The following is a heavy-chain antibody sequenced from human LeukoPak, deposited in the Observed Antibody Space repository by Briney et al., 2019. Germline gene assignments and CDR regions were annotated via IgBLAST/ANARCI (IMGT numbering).Heavy chain of an antibody. J-gene: IGHJ6*02. D-gene: IGHD1-26*01. Sequence: PGGSLRLSCAASGFPFSSYTMNWVRQAPGKGLEWVSSISSSSSYIYYADSVKGRFTVSRDNAKNTLYLQMNSLRAEDTAVYYCAKDRELLDGMDVWGQGTTVTVSS. CDR1: GFPFSSYT. CDR2: ISSSSSYI. V-gene: IGHV3-21*04. CDR3: AKDRELLDGMDV.